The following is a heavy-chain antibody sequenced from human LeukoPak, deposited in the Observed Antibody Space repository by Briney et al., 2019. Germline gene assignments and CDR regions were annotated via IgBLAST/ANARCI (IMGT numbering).Heavy chain of an antibody. CDR2: IHYSGST. Sequence: SETLSLTCTVSGGSISSSSYYWGWIRQPPGKGLEWIGSIHYSGSTYYNPSLKSRVTISVDTSRNQFSLRLRSVTAADTAVYFCARAGPYMTTVDYWGQGTLVTVAS. D-gene: IGHD4-17*01. CDR1: GGSISSSSYY. CDR3: ARAGPYMTTVDY. J-gene: IGHJ4*02. V-gene: IGHV4-39*01.